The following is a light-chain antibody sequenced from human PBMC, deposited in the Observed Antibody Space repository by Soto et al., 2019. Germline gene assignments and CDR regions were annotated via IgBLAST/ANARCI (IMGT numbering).Light chain of an antibody. CDR2: EVS. V-gene: IGLV2-14*01. J-gene: IGLJ2*01. Sequence: QYALTQPASVSGSPGQSITISCTGTSSDIGNYDFVSWYQQVPGTAPKAMIYEVSSRPSGVSNRFSGSKSGNTASLTISGLQAEDEAYYYCSSYTTSTSFFLFGGGTKLTVL. CDR1: SSDIGNYDF. CDR3: SSYTTSTSFFL.